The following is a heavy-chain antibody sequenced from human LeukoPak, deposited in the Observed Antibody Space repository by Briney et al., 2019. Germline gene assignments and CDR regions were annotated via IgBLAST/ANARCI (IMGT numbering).Heavy chain of an antibody. J-gene: IGHJ4*02. V-gene: IGHV1-46*01. CDR3: ARELNYDSSGYYFDY. CDR2: INPSGGST. D-gene: IGHD3-22*01. CDR1: GYTFTRYY. Sequence: GASVKVSCKASGYTFTRYYMHWVRQAPGQGLEWMGIINPSGGSTSYAQKFQGRVTMTRGTSISTAYMELSRLRSDDTAVYYCARELNYDSSGYYFDYWGQGTLVTVSS.